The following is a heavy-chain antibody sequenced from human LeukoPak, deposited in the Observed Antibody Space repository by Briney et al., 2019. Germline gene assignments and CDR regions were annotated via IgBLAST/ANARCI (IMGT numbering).Heavy chain of an antibody. J-gene: IGHJ4*02. Sequence: PSETLSLTCTVSGGSITSYYWSWTRQPPGKGLEWIGYIYDSGSTNYNPSLKSRVTISVDTSKNQVSLKLSSVTAADTAVYYCARHMYSGRYYGIDYWGQGTLVTVSS. CDR1: GGSITSYY. V-gene: IGHV4-59*08. CDR3: ARHMYSGRYYGIDY. D-gene: IGHD1-26*01. CDR2: IYDSGST.